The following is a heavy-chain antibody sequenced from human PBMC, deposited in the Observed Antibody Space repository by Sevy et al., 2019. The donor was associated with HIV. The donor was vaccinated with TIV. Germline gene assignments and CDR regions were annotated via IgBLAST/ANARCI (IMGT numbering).Heavy chain of an antibody. J-gene: IGHJ5*02. Sequence: GGSLRLSCAASGFTFSSYSMNWVRQAPGKGLEWVSYISSSSTIYYADSVKGRFTISRDNAKNSLYLQMNSLRAEDTAVYYCARGVQIYTLDPWGQGTLVTVSS. CDR3: ARGVQIYTLDP. D-gene: IGHD3-16*01. V-gene: IGHV3-48*01. CDR2: ISSSSTI. CDR1: GFTFSSYS.